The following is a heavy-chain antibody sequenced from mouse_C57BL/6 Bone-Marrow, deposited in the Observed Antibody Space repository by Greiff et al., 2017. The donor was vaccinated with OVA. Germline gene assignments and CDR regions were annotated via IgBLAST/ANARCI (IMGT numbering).Heavy chain of an antibody. V-gene: IGHV1-66*01. J-gene: IGHJ1*03. Sequence: VQLQQSGPELVKPGASVKISCKASGYSFTSYYIHWVKQRPGQGLEWIGWIYPGSGNTKYNEKFKGKATLTADTSSSTAYMQLSSLTSEDSAVYYCARGHYYGSSHWYFDVWGTGTTVTVSS. CDR1: GYSFTSYY. CDR3: ARGHYYGSSHWYFDV. D-gene: IGHD1-1*01. CDR2: IYPGSGNT.